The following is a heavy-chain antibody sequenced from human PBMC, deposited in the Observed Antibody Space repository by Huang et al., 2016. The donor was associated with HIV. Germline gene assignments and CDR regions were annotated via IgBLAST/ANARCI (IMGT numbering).Heavy chain of an antibody. J-gene: IGHJ4*02. CDR1: GFILSNYG. CDR3: ARGDYYDSSGYHPGYFDY. Sequence: VQLIESGGGVVQPGKSLRLSCATSGFILSNYGMHWVRQAPGKGLKWVGFIRNDGMKKNYADSVRGRFTVGRDNGNNTLFLQMRSLGVDDTAVYYCARGDYYDSSGYHPGYFDYWGQGILVTVSS. V-gene: IGHV3-33*04. D-gene: IGHD3-22*01. CDR2: IRNDGMKK.